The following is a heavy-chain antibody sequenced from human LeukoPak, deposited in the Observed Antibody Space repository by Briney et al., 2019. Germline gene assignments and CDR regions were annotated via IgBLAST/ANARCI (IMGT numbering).Heavy chain of an antibody. Sequence: LTGESLRLSCAASGFTFDDYAMNWVRQVPGRGLEWGSGINWNGRITEYADSVKDRFTISRQNTKNSLYLYMNNLGGEDTALYFCARGSVQLWLRDTYYYMDVWGKGTTVTVSS. CDR2: INWNGRIT. CDR1: GFTFDDYA. D-gene: IGHD5-18*01. CDR3: ARGSVQLWLRDTYYYMDV. J-gene: IGHJ6*03. V-gene: IGHV3-20*04.